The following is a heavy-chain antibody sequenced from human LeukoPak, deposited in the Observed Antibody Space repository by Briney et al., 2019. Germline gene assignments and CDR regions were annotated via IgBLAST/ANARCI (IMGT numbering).Heavy chain of an antibody. CDR2: IYYSGST. V-gene: IGHV4-59*08. Sequence: SETLSLTCTVSGESISGFYWNWIRQPPGKGLEWIGYIYYSGSTNYNPSLKSRLTISVDTSKNQFSLKLSSVTAADTAVYYCARRVVVTAIHLDAFDIWGQGTMVTVSS. CDR1: GESISGFY. D-gene: IGHD2-21*02. J-gene: IGHJ3*02. CDR3: ARRVVVTAIHLDAFDI.